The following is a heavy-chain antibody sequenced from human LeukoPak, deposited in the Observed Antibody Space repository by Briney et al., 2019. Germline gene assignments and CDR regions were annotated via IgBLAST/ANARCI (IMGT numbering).Heavy chain of an antibody. CDR3: ARVGRSGSYSYDY. V-gene: IGHV1-3*01. J-gene: IGHJ4*02. CDR2: INAGNGNT. CDR1: GYTFTSYA. Sequence: GALVKVSCKASGYTFTSYAMHWVRQAPGQRLEWMGWINAGNGNTKYSQKFQGRVTITRDTSASTAYMELSSLRSEDTAVYYCARVGRSGSYSYDYWGQGTLVTVSS. D-gene: IGHD1-26*01.